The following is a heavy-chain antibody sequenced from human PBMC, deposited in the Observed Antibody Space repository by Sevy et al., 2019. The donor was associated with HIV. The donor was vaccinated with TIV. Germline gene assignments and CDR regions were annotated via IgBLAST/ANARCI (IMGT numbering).Heavy chain of an antibody. CDR2: IKQDGSDK. CDR1: GFTFNNYW. CDR3: AGGWDYWGQMGY. D-gene: IGHD7-27*01. V-gene: IGHV3-7*03. J-gene: IGHJ4*02. Sequence: GGSLRLSCAASGFTFNNYWMTWVRQAPGKGLEWVANIKQDGSDKYYMESVKGRFNISRDNTKNSLYLQLNSLRAEDTAVYYCAGGWDYWGQMGYWGQGTLVTVSS.